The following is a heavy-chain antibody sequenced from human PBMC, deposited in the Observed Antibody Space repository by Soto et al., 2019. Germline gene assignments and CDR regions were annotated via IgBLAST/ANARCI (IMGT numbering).Heavy chain of an antibody. CDR1: GYSFAGSW. D-gene: IGHD3-22*01. CDR2: IDPSDSQT. Sequence: GESLKISCKGSGYSFAGSWITWVRQKPGKGLEWMGRIDPSDSQTYYSPSFRGHVTISATKSITTVFLQWSSLRASDTAMYYCARQIYDSDTGPNFQYYFDSWSQGTPVTVSS. J-gene: IGHJ4*02. CDR3: ARQIYDSDTGPNFQYYFDS. V-gene: IGHV5-10-1*01.